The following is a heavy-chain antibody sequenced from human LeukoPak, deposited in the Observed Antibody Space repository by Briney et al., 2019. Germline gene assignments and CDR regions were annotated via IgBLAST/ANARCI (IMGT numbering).Heavy chain of an antibody. CDR1: GYTFTSYG. V-gene: IGHV1-18*01. Sequence: ASVKVSCKASGYTFTSYGISWVRQAPGQGLEWMGWISAYNGNTNYAQKLQGRVTMTTDTSTSTAYMELRSLRSDDTAVYYCARDRAGVGTIFGVVITGDYYYGMDVWGQGITVTVSS. CDR3: ARDRAGVGTIFGVVITGDYYYGMDV. D-gene: IGHD3-3*01. J-gene: IGHJ6*02. CDR2: ISAYNGNT.